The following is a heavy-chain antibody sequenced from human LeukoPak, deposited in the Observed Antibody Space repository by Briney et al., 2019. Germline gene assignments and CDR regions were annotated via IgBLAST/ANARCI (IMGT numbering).Heavy chain of an antibody. CDR3: AKDRDMIVVVITTISAFDI. CDR2: ISGSGGST. J-gene: IGHJ4*02. D-gene: IGHD3-22*01. CDR1: GFTFSSYA. V-gene: IGHV3-23*01. Sequence: GGSLRLSCAASGFTFSSYAMSWVRQAPGKGLEWVSAISGSGGSTYYADSVKGRFTISRDNSKNTLYLQMNSLRAEDTAVYYCAKDRDMIVVVITTISAFDIWGQGTLVTVSS.